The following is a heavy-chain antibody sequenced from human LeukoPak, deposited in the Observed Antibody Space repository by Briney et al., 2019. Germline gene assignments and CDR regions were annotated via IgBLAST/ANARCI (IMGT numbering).Heavy chain of an antibody. V-gene: IGHV4-34*01. CDR2: INHSGST. D-gene: IGHD4-17*01. Sequence: NPSETLSLTCAVYGGSFSGYYWSWIRQPPGKGLEWIGEINHSGSTNYNPSLKSRVTISVDTSKNQFSLKLSSVTAADTAVYYCARRGDYGDFTYYYGMDVWGQGTTVTVSS. CDR1: GGSFSGYY. J-gene: IGHJ6*02. CDR3: ARRGDYGDFTYYYGMDV.